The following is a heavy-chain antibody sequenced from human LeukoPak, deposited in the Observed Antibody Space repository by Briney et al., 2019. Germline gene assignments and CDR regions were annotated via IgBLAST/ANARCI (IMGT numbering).Heavy chain of an antibody. J-gene: IGHJ4*02. CDR2: IYYSGST. V-gene: IGHV4-59*01. D-gene: IGHD2-15*01. CDR3: ASLQVGYCSGGSCYYIDY. Sequence: PSETLSLTCTVSGGSISSYYWSWIRQPPGKGLEWIGYIYYSGSTNYNPSLKSRVTISVDTSKNQFSLKLSSVTAADTAVYYCASLQVGYCSGGSCYYIDYWGQGTLVTVSS. CDR1: GGSISSYY.